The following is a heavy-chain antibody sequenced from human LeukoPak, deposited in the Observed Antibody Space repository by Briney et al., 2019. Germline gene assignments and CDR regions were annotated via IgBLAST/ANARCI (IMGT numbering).Heavy chain of an antibody. CDR3: AKPVIGYCSGGSCYGDY. J-gene: IGHJ4*02. CDR1: GFTFSSYA. CDR2: ISGSGGST. Sequence: QTGGSLRLSCAASGFTFSSYAMSWVRQAPGKGLEWVSAISGSGGSTYYVDSVKGRFTISRDNSKNTLYLQMNSLRAEDTAVYYCAKPVIGYCSGGSCYGDYWGQGTLVTVSS. D-gene: IGHD2-15*01. V-gene: IGHV3-23*01.